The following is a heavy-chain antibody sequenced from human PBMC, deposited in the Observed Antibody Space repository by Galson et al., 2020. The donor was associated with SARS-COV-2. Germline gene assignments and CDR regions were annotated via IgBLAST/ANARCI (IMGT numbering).Heavy chain of an antibody. CDR2: ISWNSGSI. J-gene: IGHJ4*02. Sequence: GGSLRLSCAASGFTFDDYAMHWVRQAPGKGLEWVSGISWNSGSIGYADSVKGRFTISRDNAKNSLYLQMNSLGAEDTALYYCAKAGGDGYEESFDYWGQGTLVTVSS. D-gene: IGHD5-12*01. CDR3: AKAGGDGYEESFDY. CDR1: GFTFDDYA. V-gene: IGHV3-9*01.